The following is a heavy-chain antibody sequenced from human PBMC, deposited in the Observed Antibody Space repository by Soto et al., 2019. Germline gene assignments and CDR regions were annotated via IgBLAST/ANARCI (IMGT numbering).Heavy chain of an antibody. CDR1: GFTFSSYA. V-gene: IGHV3-30-3*01. D-gene: IGHD5-12*01. CDR2: ISYDGSNK. J-gene: IGHJ4*02. Sequence: QVQLVESGGGVVQPGRSLRLSCAASGFTFSSYAMHWVRQAPGKGLEWVAVISYDGSNKYYADSVKGRFTISRDNSKNTLYLQMNSLRAEDTAVYYCARVKEPGYRTKSVLDYWGQGTLVTVSS. CDR3: ARVKEPGYRTKSVLDY.